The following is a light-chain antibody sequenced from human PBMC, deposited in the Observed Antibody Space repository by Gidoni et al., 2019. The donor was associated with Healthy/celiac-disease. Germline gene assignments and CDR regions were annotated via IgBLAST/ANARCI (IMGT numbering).Light chain of an antibody. CDR3: QQYYSTPPT. Sequence: DIVMTQSPDSLAVSLGERATINCKSSQSVLYSSNNKNYLAWYQQNPGQPPKLLIYWASTRESGVPDRFSGSGSGPDFTLTISSLQAEDVAVYYCQQYYSTPPTFGGGTKVEIK. V-gene: IGKV4-1*01. J-gene: IGKJ4*01. CDR1: QSVLYSSNNKNY. CDR2: WAS.